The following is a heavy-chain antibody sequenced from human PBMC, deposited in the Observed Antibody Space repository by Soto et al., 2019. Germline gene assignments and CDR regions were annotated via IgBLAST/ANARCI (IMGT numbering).Heavy chain of an antibody. CDR3: ARDLGDGYNYDYYYGMDV. Sequence: GGSLRLSCAASGFDFSTYGMHWVRQAPGKGLEWVAVIWYDGSNKYYADSVKGRFTISRDNSKNTLYLQMNSLRAEDTAVYYCARDLGDGYNYDYYYGMDVWGQGTTVTVSS. V-gene: IGHV3-33*01. J-gene: IGHJ6*02. CDR2: IWYDGSNK. D-gene: IGHD5-12*01. CDR1: GFDFSTYG.